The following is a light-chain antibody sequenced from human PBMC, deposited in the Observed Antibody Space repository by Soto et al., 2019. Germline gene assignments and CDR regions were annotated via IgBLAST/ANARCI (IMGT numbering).Light chain of an antibody. J-gene: IGKJ3*01. CDR3: QKYSSVPV. Sequence: DIQMTQSPTSLSASVGDRVTITCRASQGIRNFVAWYQQKPGKAPKLLIYAASTLQSGVPSRFSGSGSGTDFTLTINSLQPEVVATYSCQKYSSVPVFGPGTKVEIK. CDR1: QGIRNF. CDR2: AAS. V-gene: IGKV1-27*01.